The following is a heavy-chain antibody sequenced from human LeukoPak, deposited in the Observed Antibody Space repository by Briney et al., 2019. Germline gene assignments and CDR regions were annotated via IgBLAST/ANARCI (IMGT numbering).Heavy chain of an antibody. CDR2: ISSSSSYI. CDR1: GFTFCSYR. CDR3: ARDLWFGELLVGRKGWFDP. V-gene: IGHV3-21*01. Sequence: GGSLRLSCAASGFTFCSYRMNWVPQAPGKVLEWVSSISSSSSYIYYADSVKGRFTIPRDNAKNSLYPQMNSLRAEDTTVYYCARDLWFGELLVGRKGWFDPWGQGTLVTVSS. J-gene: IGHJ5*02. D-gene: IGHD3-10*01.